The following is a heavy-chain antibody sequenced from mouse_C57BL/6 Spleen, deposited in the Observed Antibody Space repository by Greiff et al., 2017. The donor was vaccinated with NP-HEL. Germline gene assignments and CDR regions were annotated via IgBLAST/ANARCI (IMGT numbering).Heavy chain of an antibody. V-gene: IGHV7-3*01. J-gene: IGHJ4*01. CDR1: GFTFTDYY. CDR3: ARYDYDRYAMDY. D-gene: IGHD2-4*01. Sequence: EVHLVESGGGLVQPGGSLSLSCAASGFTFTDYYMSWVRQPPGKALEWLGFIRNKANGYTTEYSASVKGRFTISRDNSQSILYLQMNALRAEDSATYYCARYDYDRYAMDYWGQGTSVTVSS. CDR2: IRNKANGYTT.